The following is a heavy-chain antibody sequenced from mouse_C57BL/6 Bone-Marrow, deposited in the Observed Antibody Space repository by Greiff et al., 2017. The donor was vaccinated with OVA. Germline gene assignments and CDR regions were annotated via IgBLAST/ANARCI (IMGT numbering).Heavy chain of an antibody. D-gene: IGHD1-1*01. CDR2: IDPADGNT. Sequence: VQLKHSVAELVRPGASVKLSCTASGYTIKNYWMHWVKQRPEQGLEWIGRIDPADGNTNYAPKFQGKATITADTSSSTAYLQLSSLTSEDTAIFYCAPYDSYYDGRGQGTTLTVSS. CDR3: APYDSYYDG. CDR1: GYTIKNYW. J-gene: IGHJ2*01. V-gene: IGHV14-3*01.